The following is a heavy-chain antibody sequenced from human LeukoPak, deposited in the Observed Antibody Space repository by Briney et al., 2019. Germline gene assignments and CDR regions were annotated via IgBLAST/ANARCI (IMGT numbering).Heavy chain of an antibody. CDR2: IYYSGST. Sequence: SETLSLTCTVSGGSISGSSYYWGWIRQPPGKGLVWIGSIYYSGSTYYNPSLKSRVTISVDTSKNQFSLKLSSVTAADTAVYYCARVTHDYGDFTAFDIWGQGTMVTVSS. D-gene: IGHD4-17*01. J-gene: IGHJ3*02. CDR1: GGSISGSSYY. V-gene: IGHV4-39*07. CDR3: ARVTHDYGDFTAFDI.